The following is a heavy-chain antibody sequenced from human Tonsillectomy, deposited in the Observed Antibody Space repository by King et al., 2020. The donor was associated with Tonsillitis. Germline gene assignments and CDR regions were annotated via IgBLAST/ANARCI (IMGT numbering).Heavy chain of an antibody. CDR1: GFTFSNAW. D-gene: IGHD4-17*01. CDR3: TTGVMTTVTYIDY. V-gene: IGHV3-15*01. Sequence: QLVQSGGGLVKPGGSLRLSCAASGFTFSNAWMSWVRQAPGKGLEWVGRIKSKTDGGTTDYAAPVKGRFTISRDDSKNTLYLQMNSLKTEDTAVYYCTTGVMTTVTYIDYWGQGTLVTVSS. CDR2: IKSKTDGGTT. J-gene: IGHJ4*02.